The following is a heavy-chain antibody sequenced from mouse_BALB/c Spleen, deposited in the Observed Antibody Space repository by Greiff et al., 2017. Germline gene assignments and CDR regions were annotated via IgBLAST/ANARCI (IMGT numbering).Heavy chain of an antibody. V-gene: IGHV5-12-1*01. Sequence: EVHLVESGGGLVKPGGSLKLSCAASGFAFSSYDMSWVRQTPEKRLEWVAYISSGGGSTYYPDTVKARFTISRDNAKNTLYLQMSSLKSEDTAMYYCARQKTYYNYAMDYWGQGTSVTVSS. CDR3: ARQKTYYNYAMDY. CDR2: ISSGGGST. J-gene: IGHJ4*01. D-gene: IGHD2-12*01. CDR1: GFAFSSYD.